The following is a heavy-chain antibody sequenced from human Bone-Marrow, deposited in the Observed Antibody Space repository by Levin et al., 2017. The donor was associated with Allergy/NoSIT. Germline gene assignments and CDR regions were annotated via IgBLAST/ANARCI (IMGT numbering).Heavy chain of an antibody. J-gene: IGHJ6*03. D-gene: IGHD3-10*01. CDR3: ARFFGYGSGSYNPNLVDYYYDYYMDV. CDR1: GGSISSYY. V-gene: IGHV4-59*01. Sequence: SETLSLTCTVSGGSISSYYWSWIRQPPGKGLEWIGYIYYSGSTNYNPSLKSRVTISVDTSKNQFSLKLSSVTAADTAVYYCARFFGYGSGSYNPNLVDYYYDYYMDVWGKGTTVTVSS. CDR2: IYYSGST.